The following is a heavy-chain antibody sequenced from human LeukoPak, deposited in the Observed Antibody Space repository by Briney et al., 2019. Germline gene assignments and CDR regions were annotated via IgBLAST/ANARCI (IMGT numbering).Heavy chain of an antibody. Sequence: LGESLKISCKGSGYSFTSYWIDWVRQMPGKGLEWMGIIYPGDSDTRCSPSFQGQVTISADKFISTAYLQWSSLKASDTAMYYCARVAYCGSGCSSGSRWYFDLWGRGTLVTVSS. CDR3: ARVAYCGSGCSSGSRWYFDL. J-gene: IGHJ2*01. D-gene: IGHD2-21*02. CDR2: IYPGDSDT. CDR1: GYSFTSYW. V-gene: IGHV5-51*01.